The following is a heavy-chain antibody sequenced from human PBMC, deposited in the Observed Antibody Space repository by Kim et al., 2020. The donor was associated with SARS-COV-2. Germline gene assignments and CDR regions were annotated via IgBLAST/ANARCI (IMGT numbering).Heavy chain of an antibody. D-gene: IGHD3-16*01. J-gene: IGHJ5*02. CDR3: ARGGYNWFDP. Sequence: NTDSNPPLKSRVTRPVDTSKNQFSLKLSSVTAADPAVYYCARGGYNWFDPWGQGTLVTVSS. V-gene: IGHV4-31*02. CDR2: NT.